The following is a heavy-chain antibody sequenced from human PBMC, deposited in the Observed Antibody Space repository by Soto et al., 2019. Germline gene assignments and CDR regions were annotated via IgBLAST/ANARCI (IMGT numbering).Heavy chain of an antibody. D-gene: IGHD5-18*01. V-gene: IGHV6-1*01. CDR3: ARGVGNTAMDYDAFDV. CDR1: GDSVSTNSAT. CDR2: TYYRSKWYN. Sequence: SQTLSLTCAISGDSVSTNSATWDWIRQSPSRGLEWLGRTYYRSKWYNDYAVSVKSRITINPDTSKNQFSLQLNSVTPEDTAVYYCARGVGNTAMDYDAFDVWGQGTMVTVSS. J-gene: IGHJ3*01.